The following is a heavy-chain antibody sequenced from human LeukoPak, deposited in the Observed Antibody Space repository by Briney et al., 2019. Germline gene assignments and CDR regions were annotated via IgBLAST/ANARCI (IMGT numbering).Heavy chain of an antibody. V-gene: IGHV3-30-3*01. D-gene: IGHD3-3*01. Sequence: GGSLRLSCAAPGFTFSSYAVHWVRQAPGRGLEWVAVISYDGSNKYYADSVKGRFSISRDNSKNTLYLQMNSLRAEDTAVYYYARRYDGFDYWGQGTLVTVSS. J-gene: IGHJ4*02. CDR1: GFTFSSYA. CDR3: ARRYDGFDY. CDR2: ISYDGSNK.